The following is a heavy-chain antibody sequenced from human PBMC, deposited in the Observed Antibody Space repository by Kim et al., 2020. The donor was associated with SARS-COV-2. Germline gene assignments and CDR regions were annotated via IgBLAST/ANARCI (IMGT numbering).Heavy chain of an antibody. V-gene: IGHV1-18*01. J-gene: IGHJ3*02. D-gene: IGHD3-16*01. CDR3: ARVEGGIGDAFDI. Sequence: YAQKLQGRVTMTTATSTSTAYMELRSLRSDDTAVYYCARVEGGIGDAFDIWGQGTMVTVSS.